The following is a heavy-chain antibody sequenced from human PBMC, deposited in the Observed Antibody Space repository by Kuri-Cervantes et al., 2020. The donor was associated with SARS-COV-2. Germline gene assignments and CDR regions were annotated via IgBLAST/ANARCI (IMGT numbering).Heavy chain of an antibody. Sequence: GESLKISCAASGFTVSSNYMSWIRQAPGKGLEWVSYISSSGSTIYYADSVKGRFTISRDNAKNSLYLQMNSLRAEDTAVYYCASQSMTTVTTSDAFDIWGQGTMVTVSS. CDR2: ISSSGSTI. J-gene: IGHJ3*02. CDR1: GFTVSSNY. CDR3: ASQSMTTVTTSDAFDI. V-gene: IGHV3-11*01. D-gene: IGHD4-17*01.